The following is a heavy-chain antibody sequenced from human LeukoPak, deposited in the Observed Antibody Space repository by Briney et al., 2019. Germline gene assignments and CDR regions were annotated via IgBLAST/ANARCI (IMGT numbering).Heavy chain of an antibody. D-gene: IGHD5-18*01. CDR3: ARGGSRQYNF. V-gene: IGHV3-7*01. CDR2: IRHDGSEK. J-gene: IGHJ4*02. Sequence: GGSLTLSCAASGFTFSSYWMSWVRQAPGKGLEWVANIRHDGSEKYYVDSVKGRFTISRDNAKASLYLQMNSLRVEDTAVYYCARGGSRQYNFWGQGTLVTVSS. CDR1: GFTFSSYW.